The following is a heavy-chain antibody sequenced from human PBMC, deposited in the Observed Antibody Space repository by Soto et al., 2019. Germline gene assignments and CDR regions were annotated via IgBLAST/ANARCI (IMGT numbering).Heavy chain of an antibody. CDR1: GFPCVDSG. Sequence: PGRSMRLARDVFGFPCVDSGISCVSQAPDKWLEWVSATNWNGGDIGYADSVKGRFTISRDNAKKSLYLQMNSLKVEDTALYYCERVKNAAIGNWYFDYWGEATLVTV. CDR3: ERVKNAAIGNWYFDY. J-gene: IGHJ4*02. D-gene: IGHD6-13*01. V-gene: IGHV3-20*04. CDR2: TNWNGGDI.